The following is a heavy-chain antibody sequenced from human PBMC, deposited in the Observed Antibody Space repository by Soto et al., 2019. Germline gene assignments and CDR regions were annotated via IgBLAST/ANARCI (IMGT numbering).Heavy chain of an antibody. CDR3: ARHGYCSGGSCSGTFDI. Sequence: PSETLSLTCTVSGGSISSYYWSWIRQPPGKGLEWIGYIYHSGSTDYNPSLKSRVTISVDTSKNQFSLKLSSVTAADTAVYYCARHGYCSGGSCSGTFDIWGQGTMVTVSS. CDR1: GGSISSYY. V-gene: IGHV4-59*08. CDR2: IYHSGST. J-gene: IGHJ3*02. D-gene: IGHD2-15*01.